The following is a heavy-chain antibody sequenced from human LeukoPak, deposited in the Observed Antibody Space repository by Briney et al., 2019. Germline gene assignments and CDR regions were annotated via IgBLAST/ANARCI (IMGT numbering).Heavy chain of an antibody. D-gene: IGHD3-3*01. CDR3: ARLNYDFWSGVWEGYYMDV. J-gene: IGHJ6*03. Sequence: GGSLRLSCAASGFTFSSYWMTWVRQAPGKGLEWVANIRDDGSEKYYVDSVKGRFTISRDNAKNSLYLRMNSQRAEDTAVYYCARLNYDFWSGVWEGYYMDVWGKGTTVTVSS. CDR2: IRDDGSEK. CDR1: GFTFSSYW. V-gene: IGHV3-7*01.